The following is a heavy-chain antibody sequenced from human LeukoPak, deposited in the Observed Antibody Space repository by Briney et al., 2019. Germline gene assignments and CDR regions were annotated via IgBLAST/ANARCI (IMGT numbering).Heavy chain of an antibody. J-gene: IGHJ6*03. CDR1: GFTFSDYY. Sequence: PGGSLRLSCAASGFTFSDYYMSWIRQAPGKGLGWVSYISSSGSTIYYADSVKGRFTISRDNAKNSLYLQMNSLRAEDTAVYYCASRADSSSWLGYYYYMDVWGKGTTVTVSS. CDR2: ISSSGSTI. D-gene: IGHD6-13*01. V-gene: IGHV3-11*04. CDR3: ASRADSSSWLGYYYYMDV.